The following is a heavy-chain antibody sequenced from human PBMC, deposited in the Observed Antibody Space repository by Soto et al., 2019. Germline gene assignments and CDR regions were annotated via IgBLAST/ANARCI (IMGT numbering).Heavy chain of an antibody. V-gene: IGHV1-18*01. D-gene: IGHD3-16*01. CDR2: ISTSNGNT. J-gene: IGHJ6*02. Sequence: QVQLVQSGAEVKKPGASVKVSCKVSGYTLTSYGISWVRQAPGQGLEWMGWISTSNGNTNYAQNLPGRVTMTTDTSTNTAYMELKSLSSDDTAVYYCARDSRGYDYVWGSYYGMDVWGQGTTVTVSS. CDR3: ARDSRGYDYVWGSYYGMDV. CDR1: GYTLTSYG.